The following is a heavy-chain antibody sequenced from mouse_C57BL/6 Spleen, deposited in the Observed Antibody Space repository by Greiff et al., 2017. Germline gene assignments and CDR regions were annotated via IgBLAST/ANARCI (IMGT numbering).Heavy chain of an antibody. CDR1: GYTFTSYW. CDR2: IDPSDSYT. CDR3: ARGYGSSQYYFDY. D-gene: IGHD1-1*01. V-gene: IGHV1-69*01. J-gene: IGHJ2*01. Sequence: QVQLQQPGAELVMPGASVKLSCKASGYTFTSYWMHWVKQRPGQGLEWIGEIDPSDSYTNYNQKFKGKSTLTVDKSSSTAYMQLGSLTSEDSAVYYCARGYGSSQYYFDYWGQGTTLTVSS.